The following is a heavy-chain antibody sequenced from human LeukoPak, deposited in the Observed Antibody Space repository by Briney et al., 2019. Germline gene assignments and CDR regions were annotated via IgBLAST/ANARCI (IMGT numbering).Heavy chain of an antibody. J-gene: IGHJ3*02. CDR2: ISSSGSIM. V-gene: IGHV3-48*03. CDR3: ARERDPPAIDI. Sequence: GGSLRLSCVVSGFTFSSYEMNWVRQAPGKGLEWVSYISSSGSIMYYAESVRGRFTISRDNAKNSLYLQMNSLRPEDTAIYYCARERDPPAIDIWGQGTMVTVSS. CDR1: GFTFSSYE.